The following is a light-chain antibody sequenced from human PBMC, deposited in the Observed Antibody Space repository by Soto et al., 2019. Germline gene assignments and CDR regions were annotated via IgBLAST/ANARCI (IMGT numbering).Light chain of an antibody. CDR2: GAS. CDR1: QSVDTTF. V-gene: IGKV3-20*01. J-gene: IGKJ1*01. CDR3: QQYMSSVT. Sequence: EIVLTQSPGSLSLSPGQRATLSSRASQSVDTTFFAWYQKKPGQAPRLLIQGASKRATGIPDRFSGSGSGTDFTLIISRLEPEDFAVYYCQQYMSSVTFGQGTKVEIK.